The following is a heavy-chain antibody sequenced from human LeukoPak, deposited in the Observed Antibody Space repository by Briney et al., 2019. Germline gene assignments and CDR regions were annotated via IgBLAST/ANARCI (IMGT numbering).Heavy chain of an antibody. CDR2: LNPNSGGT. D-gene: IGHD3-10*01. J-gene: IGHJ6*03. CDR1: GYTFTGYY. V-gene: IGHV1-2*06. CDR3: ARDGANKVRGVHYYYMDV. Sequence: ASVKVSCKASGYTFTGYYMHWVRQAPGQGLEWMGRLNPNSGGTNYAQKFQGRITMTRDTSINTAYMELSRLTSDDTAVYYCARDGANKVRGVHYYYMDVWGKGTTVTVSS.